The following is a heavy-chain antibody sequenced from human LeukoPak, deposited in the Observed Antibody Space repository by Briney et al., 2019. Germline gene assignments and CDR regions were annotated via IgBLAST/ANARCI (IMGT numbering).Heavy chain of an antibody. CDR3: EKDPPGDYPYWYFDL. D-gene: IGHD4-17*01. CDR2: IGGSGQNT. CDR1: GFTFSTYG. J-gene: IGHJ2*01. Sequence: GGSLRLSCAASGFTFSTYGMGWVRQAPGKGLEWVSSIGGSGQNTHHADSVKGRFTVSRDNSKNTLYLQMSSLRAEDTAVYYCEKDPPGDYPYWYFDLWGRGTLVTGS. V-gene: IGHV3-23*01.